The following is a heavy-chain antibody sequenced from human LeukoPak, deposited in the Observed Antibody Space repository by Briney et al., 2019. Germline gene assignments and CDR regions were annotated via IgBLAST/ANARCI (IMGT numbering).Heavy chain of an antibody. V-gene: IGHV1-2*02. CDR2: IDPNSGGT. Sequence: ASVKVSCKASGYTFTDYYLHWVRQAPGQGLEWMGWIDPNSGGTNYAQTFQGRVTMTRDTSITTAYLELSRLRSDDTAVYYCARIGYNHYFDYWGQGTLVTVSS. CDR3: ARIGYNHYFDY. J-gene: IGHJ4*02. CDR1: GYTFTDYY. D-gene: IGHD1-14*01.